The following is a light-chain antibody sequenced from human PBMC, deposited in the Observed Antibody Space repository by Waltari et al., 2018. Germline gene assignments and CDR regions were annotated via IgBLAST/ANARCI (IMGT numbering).Light chain of an antibody. CDR2: GAS. CDR1: QSVSSD. J-gene: IGKJ4*01. V-gene: IGKV3-15*01. Sequence: EIVMTQSPVTLSVSPGERATLSCRASQSVSSDLAWYQQRPGQAARLLIFGASARATGIPDRFSGSGSVTEFTLTISSLQSEDFAVYYCQQYNNWPLTFGGGTKVEIK. CDR3: QQYNNWPLT.